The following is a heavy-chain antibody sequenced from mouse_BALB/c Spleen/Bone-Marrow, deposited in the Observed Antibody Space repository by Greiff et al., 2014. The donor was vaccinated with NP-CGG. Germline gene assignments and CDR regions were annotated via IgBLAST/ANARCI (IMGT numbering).Heavy chain of an antibody. D-gene: IGHD1-1*01. CDR1: GFNIKDTY. V-gene: IGHV14-3*02. CDR3: ASYYYGHYFDY. CDR2: IDPANGNT. Sequence: EVQLQQSGAELVKPGASVKLSCTASGFNIKDTYMHWVKQRPEQGLEWIGRIDPANGNTKYDPKFQGKATITADTSSNTAYLQHSSLTSEDTAVYYCASYYYGHYFDYWGQGTTLTVSS. J-gene: IGHJ2*01.